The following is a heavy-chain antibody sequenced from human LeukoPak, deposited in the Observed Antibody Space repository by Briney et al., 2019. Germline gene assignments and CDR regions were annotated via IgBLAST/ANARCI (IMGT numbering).Heavy chain of an antibody. J-gene: IGHJ6*04. Sequence: SETLSLTCTAPGGSLSSYYWSWIRQPPGKGLERIGYIYYSGSTNYNPSLKSRVTISVDTSKNQFSLKLSSVTAADTAVYYCARVGEVSFYYYYGMDVWGKGTTVTVSS. CDR1: GGSLSSYY. CDR2: IYYSGST. CDR3: ARVGEVSFYYYYGMDV. V-gene: IGHV4-59*01.